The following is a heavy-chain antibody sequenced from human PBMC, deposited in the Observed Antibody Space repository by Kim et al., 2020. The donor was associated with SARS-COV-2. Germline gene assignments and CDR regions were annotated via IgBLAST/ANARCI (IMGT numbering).Heavy chain of an antibody. CDR3: ARGRSSSSWTYYYYYMDV. V-gene: IGHV4-34*01. Sequence: SETLSHTCAVYGGSFSGYYWSWIRQPPGKGLEWIGEINHSGSTNYNPSLKSRVTISVDTSKNQFSLKLSSVTAADTAVYYCARGRSSSSWTYYYYYMDVWGKGTTVTVSS. D-gene: IGHD6-13*01. CDR2: INHSGST. CDR1: GGSFSGYY. J-gene: IGHJ6*03.